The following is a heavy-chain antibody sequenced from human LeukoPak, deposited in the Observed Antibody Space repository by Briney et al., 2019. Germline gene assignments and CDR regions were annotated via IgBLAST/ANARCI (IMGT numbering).Heavy chain of an antibody. V-gene: IGHV3-33*01. D-gene: IGHD3-9*01. Sequence: GGSLRLSCAASGFVFSNYGMHWVRQSPGKGLEWVAVIYFDGRKKSYVDSVKGRFTISRDNSQHTLYLQMDSLSADDTAVYYCVRDNDWAFDYWGQGTLVPVSS. CDR3: VRDNDWAFDY. CDR1: GFVFSNYG. CDR2: IYFDGRKK. J-gene: IGHJ4*02.